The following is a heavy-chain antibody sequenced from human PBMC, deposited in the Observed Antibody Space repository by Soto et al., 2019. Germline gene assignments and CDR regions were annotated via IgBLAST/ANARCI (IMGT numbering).Heavy chain of an antibody. D-gene: IGHD3-10*01. V-gene: IGHV3-30*14. J-gene: IGHJ4*02. CDR1: GFTFSSHS. Sequence: QVQLVEPGGGVVQPGMSLRLSCAASGFTFSSHSIPWVRQTPGKGLEWVAVISYDGSIKYYADSVRGRFTISRDNSKNTLYLQMNSLRPEDTALYYCAREWSTSGDLDYWGQGTLVIVSS. CDR2: ISYDGSIK. CDR3: AREWSTSGDLDY.